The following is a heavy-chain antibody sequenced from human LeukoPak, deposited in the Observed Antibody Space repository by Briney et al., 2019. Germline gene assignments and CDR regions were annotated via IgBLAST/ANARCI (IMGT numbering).Heavy chain of an antibody. D-gene: IGHD6-19*01. CDR3: ARGAYSSGWYSGVYYYGMDV. V-gene: IGHV3-21*01. CDR1: GFTFSRDW. CDR2: ISSSSSYI. Sequence: AGGSLRLSCAASGFTFSRDWMNWVRQAPGKGLEWVSSISSSSSYIYYADSVKGRFTISRDNAKNSLYLQMNSLRAEDTAVYYCARGAYSSGWYSGVYYYGMDVWGQGTTVTVSS. J-gene: IGHJ6*02.